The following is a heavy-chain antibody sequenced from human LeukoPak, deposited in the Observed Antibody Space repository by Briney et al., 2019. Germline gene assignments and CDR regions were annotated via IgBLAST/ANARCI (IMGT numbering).Heavy chain of an antibody. D-gene: IGHD6-19*01. CDR1: GFTFSNYA. CDR3: AKGTYSSGWSYFDY. J-gene: IGHJ4*01. Sequence: PGGSLRLSCAASGFTFSNYAMSWVRLAPGRGLEWVSILSGGGITTYYADYVEGRFTSSRDNSKNTLYLQMKRMRAEDTAVYYCAKGTYSSGWSYFDYWGHGTLVTVSS. V-gene: IGHV3-23*01. CDR2: LSGGGITT.